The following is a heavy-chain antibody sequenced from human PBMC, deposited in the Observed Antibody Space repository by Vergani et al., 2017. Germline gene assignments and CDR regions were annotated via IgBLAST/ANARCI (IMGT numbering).Heavy chain of an antibody. J-gene: IGHJ4*02. CDR3: ARAPSGYDYGPYDY. CDR1: GFTFSDYY. CDR2: ISSSSSYT. D-gene: IGHD5-12*01. V-gene: IGHV3-11*06. Sequence: QVQLVESGGGLVKPGGSLRLSCAASGFTFSDYYMSWIRQAPGKGLEWVSYISSSSSYTNYADSVKGRFTISRDNARNSLYLQMNSLRAEDTAVYYCARAPSGYDYGPYDYWGQGTLVTVSS.